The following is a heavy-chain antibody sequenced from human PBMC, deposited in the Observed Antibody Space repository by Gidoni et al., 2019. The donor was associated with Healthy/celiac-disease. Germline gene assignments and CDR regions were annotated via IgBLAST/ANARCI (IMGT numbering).Heavy chain of an antibody. J-gene: IGHJ5*02. CDR2: INSDGSST. CDR1: GFTFSSYW. CDR3: ARDHQVGFWSGYSGWFDP. D-gene: IGHD3-3*01. Sequence: EVQLVESGGGVVQPGGSLRLSCAASGFTFSSYWMPWVRQAPGKGLVWVSRINSDGSSTSYADSVKGRFTISRDNAKNTLYLQMNSLRAEDTAVYYCARDHQVGFWSGYSGWFDPWGQGTLVTVSS. V-gene: IGHV3-74*01.